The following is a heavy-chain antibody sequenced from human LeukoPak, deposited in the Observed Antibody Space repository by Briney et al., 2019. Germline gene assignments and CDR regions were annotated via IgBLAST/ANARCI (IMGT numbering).Heavy chain of an antibody. Sequence: ASVKVSCKASGYTFTGYYMHWVRQAPGQGLEWMGWINPNSGGTNYAQKFQGRVTMTRDTSISTAYMELSRLRSDDTAVYYCARDRTERQQPGFDYWGQGTLVTVSS. CDR2: INPNSGGT. V-gene: IGHV1-2*02. CDR3: ARDRTERQQPGFDY. D-gene: IGHD6-13*01. CDR1: GYTFTGYY. J-gene: IGHJ4*02.